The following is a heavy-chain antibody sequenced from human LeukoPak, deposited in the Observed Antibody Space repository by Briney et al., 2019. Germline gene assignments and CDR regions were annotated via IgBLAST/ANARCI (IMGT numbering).Heavy chain of an antibody. V-gene: IGHV4-59*01. CDR1: GGSISSSY. D-gene: IGHD3-22*01. Sequence: SETLSLTCTVSGGSISSSYWSWIRQPPGKGLEWIGHIYYSENTNYNASLKSRVTISVDASKNQFSLNLSSVTAADTAVYYCARDSYYYDSSGYFSDAFDMWGQGTMVTVSS. CDR3: ARDSYYYDSSGYFSDAFDM. CDR2: IYYSENT. J-gene: IGHJ3*02.